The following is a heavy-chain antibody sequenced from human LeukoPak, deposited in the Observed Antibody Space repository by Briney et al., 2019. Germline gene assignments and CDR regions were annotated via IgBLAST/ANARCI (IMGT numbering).Heavy chain of an antibody. V-gene: IGHV1-46*01. CDR3: ARAVSGYDFWSWNAFDI. Sequence: ASVKVSCKASGYTFTSYYMHWVRQAPGQGLEWMGIINPSGGSTSHAQKFQGRVTMTRDTSTSTVYMELSSLRSEDTAVYYCARAVSGYDFWSWNAFDIWGQGTMVTVSS. CDR1: GYTFTSYY. J-gene: IGHJ3*02. D-gene: IGHD3-3*01. CDR2: INPSGGST.